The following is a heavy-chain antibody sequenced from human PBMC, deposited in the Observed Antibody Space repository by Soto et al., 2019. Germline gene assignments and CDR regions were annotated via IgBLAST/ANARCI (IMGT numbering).Heavy chain of an antibody. CDR3: ARHRDGSGSSSYGMDV. Sequence: PGESLKISCKGSGYSFTSYWIGWVRQMPRKGLEWMGIIYPGDSDTRYSPSFQGQVTISADKSISTAYLQWSSLKASDTAMYYCARHRDGSGSSSYGMDVWGQGTTVTVSS. J-gene: IGHJ6*02. D-gene: IGHD3-10*01. CDR1: GYSFTSYW. CDR2: IYPGDSDT. V-gene: IGHV5-51*01.